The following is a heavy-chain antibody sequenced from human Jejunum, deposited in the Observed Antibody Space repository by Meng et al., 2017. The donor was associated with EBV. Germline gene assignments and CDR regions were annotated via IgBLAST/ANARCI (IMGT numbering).Heavy chain of an antibody. CDR2: INHSGST. CDR3: ARRVDLGVTAHFDY. D-gene: IGHD2-21*02. CDR1: GGSFSGYS. Sequence: VPLKQLGAGLLKSSETLSLTCAVYGGSFSGYSWSWIRQSPGKGLEWIGEINHSGSTNYNPSLKSRVTILVDTSKNQFSLKVNSVTAADTAVYYCARRVDLGVTAHFDYWGQGTLVTVSS. J-gene: IGHJ4*02. V-gene: IGHV4-34*01.